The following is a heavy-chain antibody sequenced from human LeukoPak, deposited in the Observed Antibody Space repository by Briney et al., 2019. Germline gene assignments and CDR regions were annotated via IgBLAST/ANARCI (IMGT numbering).Heavy chain of an antibody. D-gene: IGHD3-22*01. CDR1: GYSITNGYY. Sequence: SGTLSLTCAVSGYSITNGYYWGWIRQAPGQGLEWIGSSYHRGNAHYKSSLNGRVAISTDTSKNQFSLTLTSVTAADTAVYFCVRLLGDSRGYYPRSFYIDSWGQGILVSVSS. J-gene: IGHJ4*02. V-gene: IGHV4-38-2*01. CDR2: SYHRGNA. CDR3: VRLLGDSRGYYPRSFYIDS.